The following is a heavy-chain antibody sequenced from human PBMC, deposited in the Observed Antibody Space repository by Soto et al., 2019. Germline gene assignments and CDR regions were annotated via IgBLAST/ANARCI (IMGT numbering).Heavy chain of an antibody. J-gene: IGHJ6*02. D-gene: IGHD3-10*01. CDR2: IFHSGST. Sequence: SETLSLTCTVSGGSINSGGYYWTWVRQPPGKGLEWIGNIFHSGSTYYTPSLQTRVTIPLDTSKNHFSLKLSSVTPADTSVDHCDRDRCCGSGPYYIFYYGMEVWGQGTKVTVSS. V-gene: IGHV4-30-4*01. CDR1: GGSINSGGYY. CDR3: DRDRCCGSGPYYIFYYGMEV.